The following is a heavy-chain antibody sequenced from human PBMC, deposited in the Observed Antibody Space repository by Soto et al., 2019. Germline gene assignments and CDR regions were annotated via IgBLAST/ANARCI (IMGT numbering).Heavy chain of an antibody. J-gene: IGHJ6*03. CDR3: ARHPPGGDFWRGYFSSYYYMDV. V-gene: IGHV5-51*01. CDR1: GYSFTSYW. D-gene: IGHD3-3*01. CDR2: IYPGDSDT. Sequence: GESLKISCKGSGYSFTSYWIGWVRQMPGKGLEWMGIIYPGDSDTRYSPSFQGQVTISADKSISTAYLQWSSLKASDTAMYYCARHPPGGDFWRGYFSSYYYMDVRAKRTTVTVS.